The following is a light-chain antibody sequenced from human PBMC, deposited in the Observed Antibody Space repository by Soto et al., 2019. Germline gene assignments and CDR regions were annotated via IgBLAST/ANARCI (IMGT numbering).Light chain of an antibody. Sequence: DIQMTQSPSSLSASVGDRVTITCRASQDIKNFLIWFQQKPGKAPKSLIYGASNLQSGVPSRFSGRGSGTDFTLTISSLQPEDVATYYCQHHESCPLTFGGGTRVEIK. V-gene: IGKV1-16*01. CDR1: QDIKNF. J-gene: IGKJ4*01. CDR3: QHHESCPLT. CDR2: GAS.